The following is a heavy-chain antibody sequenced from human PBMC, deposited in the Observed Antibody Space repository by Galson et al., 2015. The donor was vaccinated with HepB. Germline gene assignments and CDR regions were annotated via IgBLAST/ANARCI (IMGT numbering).Heavy chain of an antibody. Sequence: QSGAEVKKPGESLTISCKGSGYVFSNYWIGWVRQMPGKGLEWMGIIYPGDSDSRYSPSFQGQVTFSADKSIATAYLHWSSLKAADTAIYFCTRLIAGGVRGAGDFWGQGTQVTVSS. CDR1: GYVFSNYW. CDR2: IYPGDSDS. CDR3: TRLIAGGVRGAGDF. D-gene: IGHD3-10*01. V-gene: IGHV5-51*03. J-gene: IGHJ4*02.